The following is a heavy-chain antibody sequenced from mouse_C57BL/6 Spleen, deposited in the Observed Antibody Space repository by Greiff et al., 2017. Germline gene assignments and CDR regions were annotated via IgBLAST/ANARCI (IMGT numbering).Heavy chain of an antibody. V-gene: IGHV7-3*01. J-gene: IGHJ4*01. CDR2: LRNKANGYTT. CDR1: GFTFTDYY. CDR3: ASYYSNYGGAMDY. D-gene: IGHD2-5*01. Sequence: EVKLVESGGGLVQPGGSLSLSCAASGFTFTDYYMSWVRQPPGKALEWLGFLRNKANGYTTEYSASVKGRFTISRDNSQSILYLQMNALRAEDSATYYCASYYSNYGGAMDYWGQGTSVTVSS.